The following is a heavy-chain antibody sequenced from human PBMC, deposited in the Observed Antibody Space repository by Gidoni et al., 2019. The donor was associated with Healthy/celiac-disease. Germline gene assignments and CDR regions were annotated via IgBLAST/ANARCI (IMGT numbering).Heavy chain of an antibody. J-gene: IGHJ4*02. Sequence: QVQLQESGPGLVKPSETLSLTCTVSGGSISSYYWSWIRRPPGKGLEWIGYIYYSGSTNYNPSLKSRVTISVDTSKNQFSLKLSSVTAADTAVYYCARVLYYGSGSYYLDYWGQGTLVTVSS. V-gene: IGHV4-59*01. CDR2: IYYSGST. CDR3: ARVLYYGSGSYYLDY. CDR1: GGSISSYY. D-gene: IGHD3-10*01.